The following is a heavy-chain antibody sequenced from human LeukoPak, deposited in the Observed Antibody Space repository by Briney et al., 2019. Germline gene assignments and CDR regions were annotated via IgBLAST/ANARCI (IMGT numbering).Heavy chain of an antibody. J-gene: IGHJ3*02. CDR2: IIPILGIA. V-gene: IGHV1-69*02. Sequence: ASVKVSRKASGGTFSSYTISWVRQAPGQGLEWMGRIIPILGIANYAQKFQGRVTITADKSTSTAYMELSSLRSEDTAVYYCASRAQKRDADDAFDIWGQGTMVTVSS. CDR3: ASRAQKRDADDAFDI. CDR1: GGTFSSYT.